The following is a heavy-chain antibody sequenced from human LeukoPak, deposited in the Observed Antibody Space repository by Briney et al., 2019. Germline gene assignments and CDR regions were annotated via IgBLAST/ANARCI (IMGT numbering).Heavy chain of an antibody. D-gene: IGHD3-22*01. CDR2: ISAYNGNT. J-gene: IGHJ4*02. Sequence: GASVKVSCKASGYTFTSYGISWVRQAPGQGLEWMGWISAYNGNTNYAQKLQGRVTMTTDTSTSTAYMEPRSLRSDDTAVYCCAREMVGYYYDSSGPLFDYWGQGTLVTASS. V-gene: IGHV1-18*01. CDR3: AREMVGYYYDSSGPLFDY. CDR1: GYTFTSYG.